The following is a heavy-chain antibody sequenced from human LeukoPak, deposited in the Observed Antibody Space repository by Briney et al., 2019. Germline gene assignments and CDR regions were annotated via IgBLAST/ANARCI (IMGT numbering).Heavy chain of an antibody. D-gene: IGHD5-24*01. CDR3: AALQFEAFDI. V-gene: IGHV4-4*02. CDR1: GGSISSSNW. Sequence: SETLSLTCAVSGGSISSSNWWSWVRQPPGKGLEWIGEIYHSGSTYYNPSLKSRVTISVDTSKNQFSLKLSSETAADTAVYYCAALQFEAFDIWGQGTMVTVSS. J-gene: IGHJ3*02. CDR2: IYHSGST.